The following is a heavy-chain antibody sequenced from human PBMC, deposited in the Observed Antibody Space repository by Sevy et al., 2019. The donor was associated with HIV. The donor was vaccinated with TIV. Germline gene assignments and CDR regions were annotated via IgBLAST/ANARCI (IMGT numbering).Heavy chain of an antibody. CDR1: GGSISSSSYY. CDR2: IYYSGST. V-gene: IGHV4-39*01. D-gene: IGHD3-22*01. Sequence: SETLSLTCTVSGGSISSSSYYWGWIRQPPGKGLEWIGSIYYSGSTYYNPSLKSRITISVDTSKNQFSLKLSSVTAADTAVYYCARGENYYDSSGTKGDWFDPWGQGTLVTVSS. J-gene: IGHJ5*02. CDR3: ARGENYYDSSGTKGDWFDP.